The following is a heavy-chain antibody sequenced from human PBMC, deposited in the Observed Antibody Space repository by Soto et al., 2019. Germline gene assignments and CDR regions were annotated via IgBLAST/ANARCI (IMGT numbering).Heavy chain of an antibody. Sequence: SGPTLVNPTQTLTLTCTFSGFSLSTSGMCVSWIRQPPGKALEWLALIDWDDDKYYSTSLKTRLTISKDTSKNQVVLTMTNMDPVDTATYYCARSSYDYVWGSYLLDYWGQGTLVTVS. J-gene: IGHJ4*02. CDR2: IDWDDDK. V-gene: IGHV2-70*01. D-gene: IGHD3-16*02. CDR3: ARSSYDYVWGSYLLDY. CDR1: GFSLSTSGMC.